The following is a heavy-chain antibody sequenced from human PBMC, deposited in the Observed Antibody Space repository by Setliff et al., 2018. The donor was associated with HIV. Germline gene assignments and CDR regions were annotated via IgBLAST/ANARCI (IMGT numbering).Heavy chain of an antibody. Sequence: SVKVSCKASGGAYTSYAFSWVRQAPGQGLEWMGRIIPVYHTTDYAPQFQGRVTITADKSTSTVYMDLSNLRSDDTATYYCAPDFGDNWFDPWGQGTLVTVSS. J-gene: IGHJ5*02. CDR3: APDFGDNWFDP. V-gene: IGHV1-69*06. CDR1: GGAYTSYA. CDR2: IIPVYHTT. D-gene: IGHD4-17*01.